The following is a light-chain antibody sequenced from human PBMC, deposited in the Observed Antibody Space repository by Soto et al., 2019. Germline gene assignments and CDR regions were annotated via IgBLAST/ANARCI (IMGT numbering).Light chain of an antibody. CDR2: DAS. J-gene: IGKJ1*01. CDR3: QQYNNWPWT. V-gene: IGKV3-15*01. CDR1: QSFSSN. Sequence: EIVMTQSPATLSVSPGERATLSCRASQSFSSNLAWYQQKPGQAPRLLIYDASTRATGIPTRFSGSGSGTDFTLTISSLQSEDFAVYYCQQYNNWPWTFGQGTKVDIK.